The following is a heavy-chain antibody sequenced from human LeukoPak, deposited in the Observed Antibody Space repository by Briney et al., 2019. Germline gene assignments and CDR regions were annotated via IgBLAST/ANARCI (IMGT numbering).Heavy chain of an antibody. CDR2: IIPIFGTT. Sequence: SVKVSCKASSYTFTRYGISWVRQAPGQGLEWMGGIIPIFGTTNYAQKFQGRVTITADKSTSTAYMELSSLRSEDTAVYFCARTVVVTAEHAFDIWGQGTMVTVSS. V-gene: IGHV1-69*06. CDR3: ARTVVVTAEHAFDI. CDR1: SYTFTRYG. D-gene: IGHD2-21*02. J-gene: IGHJ3*02.